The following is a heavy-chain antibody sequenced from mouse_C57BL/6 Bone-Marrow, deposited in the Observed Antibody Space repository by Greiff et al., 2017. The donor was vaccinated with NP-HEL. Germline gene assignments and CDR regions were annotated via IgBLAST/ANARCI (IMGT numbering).Heavy chain of an antibody. CDR3: ARSIYYDYADDPFYGMDY. D-gene: IGHD2-4*01. CDR2: IRNKANGYTI. Sequence: DVKLVESGGGLVQPGGSLSLSCAASGFTFTDYYMSWVRQPPGKALEWVGFIRNKANGYTIEYSASVKVRFTISRDNSQSILYLQMNALRAEDSATYYCARSIYYDYADDPFYGMDYWGQGTSVTVSS. J-gene: IGHJ4*01. CDR1: GFTFTDYY. V-gene: IGHV7-3*01.